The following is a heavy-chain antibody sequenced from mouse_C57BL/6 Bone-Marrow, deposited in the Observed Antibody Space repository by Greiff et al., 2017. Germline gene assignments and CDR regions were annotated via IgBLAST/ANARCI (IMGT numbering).Heavy chain of an antibody. Sequence: VQLKQSGAELVRPGSSVKMSCKTSGYTFTSYGINWVKQRPGQGLEWIGYIYIGNGYPEYIEKFKGKATLTSDTSSSTAYMQLSSLTSEDSAIYFCARGRKYSNYGFAYWGQGTLVTVSA. CDR2: IYIGNGYP. J-gene: IGHJ3*01. CDR3: ARGRKYSNYGFAY. V-gene: IGHV1-58*01. D-gene: IGHD2-5*01. CDR1: GYTFTSYG.